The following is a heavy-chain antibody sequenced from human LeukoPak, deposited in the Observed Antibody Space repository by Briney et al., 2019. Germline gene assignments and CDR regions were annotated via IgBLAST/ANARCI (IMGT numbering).Heavy chain of an antibody. CDR2: ISPIFNAA. CDR3: ARDPRSEWLGVAFDI. Sequence: GASVKVSCKASGGTFSSYAISWVRQDPGQGLQWMGGISPIFNAANYAQKFQGRVTITADESTSTAYMELSSLRSEDTAVYYCARDPRSEWLGVAFDIWGQGTMVTVSS. J-gene: IGHJ3*02. D-gene: IGHD3-3*01. CDR1: GGTFSSYA. V-gene: IGHV1-69*13.